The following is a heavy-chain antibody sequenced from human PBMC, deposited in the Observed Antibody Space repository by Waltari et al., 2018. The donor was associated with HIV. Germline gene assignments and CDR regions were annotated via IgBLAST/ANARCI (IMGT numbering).Heavy chain of an antibody. CDR3: ATDRRGAFDI. CDR1: GFTFGYAW. Sequence: EVQLVESGGGLIKPGGSSRPSCAASGFTFGYAWMGWVRQAPGKGLGGGGRIKTKTYGGTTDYAAPVKGRFTISRDESKNTLYLQMNNLKTEDTAVYYCATDRRGAFDIWGQGTMVTVSS. V-gene: IGHV3-15*01. CDR2: IKTKTYGGTT. J-gene: IGHJ3*02.